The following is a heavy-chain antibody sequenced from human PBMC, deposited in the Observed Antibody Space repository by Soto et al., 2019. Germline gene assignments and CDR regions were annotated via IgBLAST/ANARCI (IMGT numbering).Heavy chain of an antibody. Sequence: SETLSLTCTVSGGSISSYYWSWIRQPPGKGLEWIGYIYYSGSTNYNPSLKSRVTISVDTSKNQFSQKLSSVTAADTAVYYCARLPYDFWSGYHQTETMDVWGKGTTVTVSS. V-gene: IGHV4-59*08. CDR2: IYYSGST. J-gene: IGHJ6*03. D-gene: IGHD3-3*01. CDR1: GGSISSYY. CDR3: ARLPYDFWSGYHQTETMDV.